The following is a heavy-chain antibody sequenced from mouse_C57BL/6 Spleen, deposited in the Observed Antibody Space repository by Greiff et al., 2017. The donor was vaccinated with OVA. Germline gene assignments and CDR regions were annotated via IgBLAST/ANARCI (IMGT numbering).Heavy chain of an antibody. CDR2: INPNNGGT. CDR1: GYTFTDYY. Sequence: EVQLQQSGPELVKPGASVKISCKASGYTFTDYYMNWVKQSHGKSLEWIGDINPNNGGTSYNQKFKGKATLTVDKSSSTAYMELRSLTSEDSAVYYCARGDDYDGGYFDYWGQGTTLTVSS. D-gene: IGHD2-4*01. V-gene: IGHV1-26*01. CDR3: ARGDDYDGGYFDY. J-gene: IGHJ2*01.